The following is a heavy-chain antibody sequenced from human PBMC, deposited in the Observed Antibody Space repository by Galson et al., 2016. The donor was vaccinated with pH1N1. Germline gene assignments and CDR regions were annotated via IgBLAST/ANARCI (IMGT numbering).Heavy chain of an antibody. J-gene: IGHJ4*02. D-gene: IGHD3-16*01. V-gene: IGHV1-24*01. CDR2: FDLEDGET. CDR3: ATPFRGNYVSPADY. Sequence: SVKVSCKVSGHPLSDLSMHWVRQAPGKGLEWMGGFDLEDGETVYAQKFRDRVTMTEDTSTDTAYMELNSLTSDDTAVYYCATPFRGNYVSPADYWGQGTRVIVSS. CDR1: GHPLSDLS.